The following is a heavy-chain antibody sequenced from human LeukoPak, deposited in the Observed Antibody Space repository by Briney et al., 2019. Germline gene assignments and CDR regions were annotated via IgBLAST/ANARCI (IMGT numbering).Heavy chain of an antibody. J-gene: IGHJ4*02. CDR2: INLSTGGT. D-gene: IGHD3-10*01. V-gene: IGHV1-2*02. CDR3: ASWAGGDEPVASFDY. CDR1: GYTFTGYY. Sequence: ASVKVSCKASGYTFTGYYMHWMRQSPGHGLEWMGWINLSTGGTNYAQKFQGRVTMTRDTSISTAYMELRRLRYDDTAVYYCASWAGGDEPVASFDYWGQGTLITVSS.